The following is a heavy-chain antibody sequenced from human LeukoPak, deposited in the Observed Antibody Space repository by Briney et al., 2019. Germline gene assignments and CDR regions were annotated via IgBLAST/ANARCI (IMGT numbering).Heavy chain of an antibody. D-gene: IGHD3-22*01. V-gene: IGHV1-69*13. CDR3: ASYYYDSSGYYTEYFQH. Sequence: ASVKVSCKASGYTFTSYGISWVRQAPGQGLEWMGGIIPIFGTANYAQKFQGRVTITADESTSTAYMELSSLRSEDTAVYYCASYYYDSSGYYTEYFQHWGQGTLVTVSS. CDR2: IIPIFGTA. J-gene: IGHJ1*01. CDR1: GYTFTSYG.